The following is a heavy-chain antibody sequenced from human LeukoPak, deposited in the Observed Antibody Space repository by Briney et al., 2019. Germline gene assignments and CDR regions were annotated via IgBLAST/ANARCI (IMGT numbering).Heavy chain of an antibody. CDR3: GRGGASSSEEY. Sequence: PSETLSLTCTVSGGSISSSSHYWGWIRQPPGKGLEWIGSIYYTGSTYYNPSLESRVTISVDTSKNQFSLKVSSVTAADTAVYYWGRGGASSSEEYWGQGPLVIVSS. J-gene: IGHJ4*02. CDR1: GGSISSSSHY. V-gene: IGHV4-39*01. D-gene: IGHD6-6*01. CDR2: IYYTGST.